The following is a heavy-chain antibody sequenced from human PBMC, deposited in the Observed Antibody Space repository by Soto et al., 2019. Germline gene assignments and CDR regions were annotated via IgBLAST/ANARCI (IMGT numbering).Heavy chain of an antibody. CDR2: IYYSGST. CDR3: ARDGSDRIDY. V-gene: IGHV4-31*03. J-gene: IGHJ4*02. CDR1: GGSISSGGYY. Sequence: PSETLSLTCTVSGGSISSGGYYWSWIRQHPGKGLEWIGYIYYSGSTYYNPSLKSRVTISVDTSKNQFSLKLSSVTAADTAVYYCARDGSDRIDYWGQGTLVTVSS. D-gene: IGHD2-15*01.